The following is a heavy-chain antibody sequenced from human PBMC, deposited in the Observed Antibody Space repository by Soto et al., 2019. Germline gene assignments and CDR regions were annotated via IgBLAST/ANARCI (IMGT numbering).Heavy chain of an antibody. CDR2: ISYDGSNK. Sequence: QVQLVESGGGVVQPGRSLRLSCAASGFTFSSYGMHWVRQAPGKGLEWVTVISYDGSNKYYADSVKGRFTISRDNSQNTLYLQMNSLRAEDTAVYYCAKERDIVVVVAPLDYWGQGTLVTVSS. CDR3: AKERDIVVVVAPLDY. CDR1: GFTFSSYG. D-gene: IGHD2-15*01. J-gene: IGHJ4*02. V-gene: IGHV3-30*18.